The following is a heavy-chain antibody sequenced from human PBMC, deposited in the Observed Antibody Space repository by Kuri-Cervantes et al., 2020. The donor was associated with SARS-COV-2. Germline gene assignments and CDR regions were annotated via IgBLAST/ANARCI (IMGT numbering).Heavy chain of an antibody. Sequence: SETLSLTCTVSGGSISSSSYYWGWIRQPPGKGPEWIGSIYYSGSTYYNPSLKSRVTISVDTSKNQFSLKLSSVTAADTAVYYCARLLPGPVDYWGQGTLVTVSS. V-gene: IGHV4-39*01. D-gene: IGHD3-16*01. J-gene: IGHJ4*02. CDR2: IYYSGST. CDR1: GGSISSSSYY. CDR3: ARLLPGPVDY.